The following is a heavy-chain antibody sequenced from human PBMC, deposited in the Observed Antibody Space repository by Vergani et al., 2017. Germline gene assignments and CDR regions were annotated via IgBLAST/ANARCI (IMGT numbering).Heavy chain of an antibody. V-gene: IGHV3-30-3*01. J-gene: IGHJ3*02. D-gene: IGHD3-10*01. CDR1: GFTFSSYA. CDR3: TMVKTLDTFDI. Sequence: QVQLVESGGGVVQPGRSLRLSCAASGFTFSSYAMHWVRQAPGKGLEWVAVISYDGSNKYYADSVKGRFTISRDNSKNTLYLQMNSLGAEDTAVYYCTMVKTLDTFDIGGRGTIVSVSS. CDR2: ISYDGSNK.